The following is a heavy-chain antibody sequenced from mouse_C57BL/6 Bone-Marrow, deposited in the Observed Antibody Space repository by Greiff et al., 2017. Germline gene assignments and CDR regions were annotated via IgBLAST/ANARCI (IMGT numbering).Heavy chain of an antibody. D-gene: IGHD1-1*01. CDR2: IYPGSGNT. Sequence: VQLQQSGAELVRPGASVKLSCKASGYTFTDYYINWVKQRPGQGLEWIARIYPGSGNTYYNEKFKGKATLTAEKSSSTAYMQLSSLTSEDSAVYFCARPFDYYGSSYEGFAYWGQGTLVTVSA. CDR1: GYTFTDYY. CDR3: ARPFDYYGSSYEGFAY. V-gene: IGHV1-76*01. J-gene: IGHJ3*01.